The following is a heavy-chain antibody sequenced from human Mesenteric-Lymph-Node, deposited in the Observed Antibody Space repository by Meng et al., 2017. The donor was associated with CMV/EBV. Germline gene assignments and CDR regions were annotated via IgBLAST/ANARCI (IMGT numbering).Heavy chain of an antibody. CDR3: ARGSGYDILTGYFDY. Sequence: QLELMQVRAGMLKPLQTLSVTCAGYGVAFSGYYWNWIRQSPEKGLEWIGEINHSGSTTNNPSFTSRIIISVDTSTNQISLNMSSVTAADAAVYYCARGSGYDILTGYFDYWGQGALVTVSS. CDR1: GVAFSGYY. J-gene: IGHJ4*02. CDR2: INHSGST. D-gene: IGHD3-9*01. V-gene: IGHV4-34*01.